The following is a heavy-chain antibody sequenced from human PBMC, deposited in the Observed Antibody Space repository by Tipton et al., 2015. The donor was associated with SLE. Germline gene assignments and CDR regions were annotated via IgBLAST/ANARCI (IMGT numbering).Heavy chain of an antibody. J-gene: IGHJ2*01. CDR3: ARDSAVNFGYFDR. CDR2: IYYTGNT. CDR1: GASISTHY. V-gene: IGHV4-59*11. Sequence: TLSLTCTVSGASISTHYWSWIQQPPGKGLEWIGYIYYTGNTNFNPSLKSRVTMSVATSKNQFSLRLTSVTAADTAMYYCARDSAVNFGYFDRWGRGTLVTVSS.